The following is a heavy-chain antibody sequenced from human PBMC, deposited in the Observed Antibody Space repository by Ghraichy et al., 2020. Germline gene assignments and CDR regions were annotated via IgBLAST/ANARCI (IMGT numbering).Heavy chain of an antibody. Sequence: GGSLRLSCAASGFTFSSYSMNWVRQAPGKGLEWVSYISSSSSTIYYADSVKGRFTISRDNAKNSLYLQMNSLRAEDTAVYYCARGASSYGGPDDYWGQGTLVTVSS. J-gene: IGHJ4*02. CDR2: ISSSSSTI. CDR3: ARGASSYGGPDDY. CDR1: GFTFSSYS. D-gene: IGHD4-23*01. V-gene: IGHV3-48*01.